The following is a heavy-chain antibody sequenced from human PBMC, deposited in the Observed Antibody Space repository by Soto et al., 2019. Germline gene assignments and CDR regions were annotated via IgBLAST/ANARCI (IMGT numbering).Heavy chain of an antibody. CDR3: ARLRCSSTSCYLGFDY. CDR1: GGSFSGYY. D-gene: IGHD2-2*01. CDR2: IHHSGNT. V-gene: IGHV4-34*01. J-gene: IGHJ4*02. Sequence: SETLSLTCAVYGGSFSGYYWTWVRQPPGKGLEWIGEIHHSGNTNYNPSLKSRVTISVDKSKHQFSLRLSSMTAADTAVYYCARLRCSSTSCYLGFDYWGQGALVTVSS.